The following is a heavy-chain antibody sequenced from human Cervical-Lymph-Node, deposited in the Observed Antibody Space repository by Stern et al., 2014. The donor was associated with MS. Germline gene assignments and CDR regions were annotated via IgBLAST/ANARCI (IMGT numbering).Heavy chain of an antibody. Sequence: QVQLGQSGAEVKKPGASVKVSCTAAGYIFTAYYIHWLRQAPGQGLVWLGWIDPDRGGTNYAQKFQGRVTMTRDTSISTAYMELTSPTSDDTAVYYCARMAYSNIYYAGLDIWGQGTMVTVSS. CDR3: ARMAYSNIYYAGLDI. D-gene: IGHD6-13*01. CDR2: IDPDRGGT. V-gene: IGHV1-2*02. CDR1: GYIFTAYY. J-gene: IGHJ3*02.